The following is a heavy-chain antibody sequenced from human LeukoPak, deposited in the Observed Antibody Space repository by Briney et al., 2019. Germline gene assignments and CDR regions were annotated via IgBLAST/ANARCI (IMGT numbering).Heavy chain of an antibody. V-gene: IGHV5-51*01. CDR2: IYPGDSDT. Sequence: GESLKISCQGSGYSFTSYWIGWVRQVPGKGLEWMGIIYPGDSDTRYSPSFQGQVTISADKSISTAYLQWSSLKASDTAMYYCARLYDSSGYYYFYWGQGTLVTVSS. CDR1: GYSFTSYW. D-gene: IGHD3-22*01. J-gene: IGHJ4*02. CDR3: ARLYDSSGYYYFY.